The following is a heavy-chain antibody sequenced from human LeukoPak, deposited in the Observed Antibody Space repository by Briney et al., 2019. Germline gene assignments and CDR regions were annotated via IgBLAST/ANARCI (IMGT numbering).Heavy chain of an antibody. Sequence: ASVKVSCKASGYTFTGYYIHWVRQAPGQGLEWMGWINPNSGGTNYAQKFQGRVTMTRDTSISTAYMELSRLRSDDTAVYYCARSEYSSSSGPYFYYYYYYMDVWGKGTTVTVSS. CDR3: ARSEYSSSSGPYFYYYYYYMDV. V-gene: IGHV1-2*02. J-gene: IGHJ6*03. CDR2: INPNSGGT. CDR1: GYTFTGYY. D-gene: IGHD6-6*01.